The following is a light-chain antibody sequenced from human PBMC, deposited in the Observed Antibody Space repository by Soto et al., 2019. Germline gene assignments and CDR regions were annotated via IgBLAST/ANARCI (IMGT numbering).Light chain of an antibody. CDR3: SSYTSSSIRV. Sequence: QSALTQPASVSGSPGQSITISCTGTSSDVGGYNYVSWYQQHPGKAPKLMIYDVSNRPSGVSNRFSGSKSGNTASLTISGLQAEDEADYYCSSYTSSSIRVFGGETKLTVL. CDR1: SSDVGGYNY. CDR2: DVS. J-gene: IGLJ3*02. V-gene: IGLV2-14*01.